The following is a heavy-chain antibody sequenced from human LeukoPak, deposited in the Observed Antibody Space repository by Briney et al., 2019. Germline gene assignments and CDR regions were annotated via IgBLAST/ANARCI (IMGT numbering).Heavy chain of an antibody. V-gene: IGHV4-39*07. CDR1: GGSISSSSYY. J-gene: IGHJ4*02. D-gene: IGHD1-26*01. CDR3: ARADGGGASPYFDY. Sequence: SETLSLTCTVSGGSISSSSYYWGWIRQPPGKGLEWIGSIYYSGSTNYNPSLKSRVTISVDTSKNQFSLKLSSVTAADTAVYYCARADGGGASPYFDYWGQGTLVTVSS. CDR2: IYYSGST.